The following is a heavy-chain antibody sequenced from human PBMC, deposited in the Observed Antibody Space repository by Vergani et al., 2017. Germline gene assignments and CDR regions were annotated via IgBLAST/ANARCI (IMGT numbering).Heavy chain of an antibody. V-gene: IGHV4-59*11. CDR1: FDSIRNLY. Sequence: QVQLQESGPGLVKSSETLSLTCRVSFDSIRNLYCNWLRQPPGKGLEWIGSIHYSENTNYNPSLKTRVTISVDTSKNQFSLTLTSVTAADTAGYYCASDTHSGQRADRWGQGILVTVTS. D-gene: IGHD6-19*01. CDR2: IHYSENT. CDR3: ASDTHSGQRADR. J-gene: IGHJ5*02.